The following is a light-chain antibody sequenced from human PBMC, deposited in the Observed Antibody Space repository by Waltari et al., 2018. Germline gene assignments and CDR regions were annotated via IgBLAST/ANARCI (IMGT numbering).Light chain of an antibody. CDR2: EVN. CDR3: SSYADSNIVV. J-gene: IGLJ2*01. CDR1: SSDVGGYNY. Sequence: QSALTQPPSASGSPGQSVTISCPGTSSDVGGYNYVSWYQQHPGKAPKLMISEVNKRPSGVPDRFSGSKSGNTASLTVSGLQAEDEADYYCSSYADSNIVVFGGGTKLTVL. V-gene: IGLV2-8*01.